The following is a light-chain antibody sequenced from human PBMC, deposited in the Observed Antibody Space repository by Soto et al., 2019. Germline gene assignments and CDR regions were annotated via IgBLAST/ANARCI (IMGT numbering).Light chain of an antibody. CDR2: AAS. J-gene: IGKJ1*01. CDR1: QSVDSDY. CDR3: HQYGTSPWT. Sequence: EIVLTQSPGTLSLSPGERATLSCRASQSVDSDYLAWYQQKPGQAPRLLIHAASNRATGIPDRFSGSGSGTDFTLTISRLEPEDFAVYCCHQYGTSPWTFGRGTKVEI. V-gene: IGKV3-20*01.